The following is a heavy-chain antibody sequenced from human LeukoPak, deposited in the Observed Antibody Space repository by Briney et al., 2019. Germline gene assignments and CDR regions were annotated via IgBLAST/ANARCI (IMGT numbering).Heavy chain of an antibody. V-gene: IGHV3-30*03. CDR3: AEGGLQYDRLDN. Sequence: GGSLRLSCAASGFTFSNYGMHWVRQAPGKGLEWLAVISYDGSDKYYADSVKGRSTISRDNSKNTLYLQMNSLRAEDTAVYYCAEGGLQYDRLDNWGQGTLVTVSS. CDR1: GFTFSNYG. D-gene: IGHD1-1*01. CDR2: ISYDGSDK. J-gene: IGHJ4*02.